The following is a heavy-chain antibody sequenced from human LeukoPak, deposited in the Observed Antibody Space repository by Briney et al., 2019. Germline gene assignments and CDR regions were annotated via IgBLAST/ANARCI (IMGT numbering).Heavy chain of an antibody. CDR3: ARGFWNRGTWGPYYFDY. CDR1: GYIFTNHA. V-gene: IGHV1-3*01. CDR2: INAGNGDT. D-gene: IGHD3-3*01. Sequence: ASVKLSCKASGYIFTNHAMQWVRQAPGQRLEWMGWINAGNGDTKYSQSFQGRFTITRDTSAGTVYMDLSSLRYEDTAVYYCARGFWNRGTWGPYYFDYWGQGTLVTVSS. J-gene: IGHJ4*02.